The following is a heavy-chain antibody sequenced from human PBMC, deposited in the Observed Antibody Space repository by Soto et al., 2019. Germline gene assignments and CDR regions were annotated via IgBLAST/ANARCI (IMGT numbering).Heavy chain of an antibody. V-gene: IGHV3-30-3*01. CDR1: GFTFSSYA. CDR2: ISYDGSNK. Sequence: GGSLRLSCAASGFTFSSYAMHWVRQAPGKGLEWVAVISYDGSNKYYADSVKGRFTISRDNSKNTLYLQMNSLRAEDTAVYYCARDLRGSRPDAFEIWGQGTMVTVS. J-gene: IGHJ3*02. CDR3: ARDLRGSRPDAFEI. D-gene: IGHD3-10*01.